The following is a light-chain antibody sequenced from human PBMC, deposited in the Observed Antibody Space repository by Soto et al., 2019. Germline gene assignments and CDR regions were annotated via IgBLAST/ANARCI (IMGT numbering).Light chain of an antibody. CDR1: ESVSSSF. CDR3: QQYGSSPST. J-gene: IGKJ1*01. Sequence: ENVLTQSPGTLSLSPGERATLSCRASESVSSSFLAWYQQRLGQAPRLLIYGASSRATGIPDRFSGSGSGTDFTLTISRXEPEDFAVYYCQQYGSSPSTFGQGTKVDIK. V-gene: IGKV3-20*01. CDR2: GAS.